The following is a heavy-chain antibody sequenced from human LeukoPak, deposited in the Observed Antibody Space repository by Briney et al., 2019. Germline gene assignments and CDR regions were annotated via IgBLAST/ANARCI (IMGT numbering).Heavy chain of an antibody. CDR3: ARGLGELSFLGFDY. Sequence: GGSLRLSCAASGFTFSSYSMNWVRQAPGKGLEWVSYISSSSSTIYYADSVKGRFTISRDNAKNSLYLQMNSLRAEDTAVYYCARGLGELSFLGFDYWGQGTLVTVSS. D-gene: IGHD3-16*02. CDR2: ISSSSSTI. J-gene: IGHJ4*02. CDR1: GFTFSSYS. V-gene: IGHV3-48*04.